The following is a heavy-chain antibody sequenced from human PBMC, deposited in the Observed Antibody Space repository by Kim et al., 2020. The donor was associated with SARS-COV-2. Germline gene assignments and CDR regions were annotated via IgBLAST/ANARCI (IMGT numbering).Heavy chain of an antibody. CDR3: ARTRGGSYYFDY. V-gene: IGHV1-69*01. Sequence: SCAQKFQGRAPIPADESTSTAYMELSSLRSEDTAVYYCARTRGGSYYFDYWGQGTLVTVSS. D-gene: IGHD1-26*01. J-gene: IGHJ4*02.